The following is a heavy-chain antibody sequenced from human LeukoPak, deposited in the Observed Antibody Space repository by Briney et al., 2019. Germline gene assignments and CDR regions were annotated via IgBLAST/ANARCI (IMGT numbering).Heavy chain of an antibody. J-gene: IGHJ6*02. CDR3: ARVSGSLYYYYGMDV. D-gene: IGHD3-10*01. CDR2: IKEDGSEK. V-gene: IGHV3-7*01. CDR1: GFTFSGYW. Sequence: GGSLRLSCAASGFTFSGYWMSWVRQAPGKGLEWVANIKEDGSEKYHVDSMKGRYTISRDNGKKSLYLQMNSLRAEDTAVYYCARVSGSLYYYYGMDVWGQGTTVTVSS.